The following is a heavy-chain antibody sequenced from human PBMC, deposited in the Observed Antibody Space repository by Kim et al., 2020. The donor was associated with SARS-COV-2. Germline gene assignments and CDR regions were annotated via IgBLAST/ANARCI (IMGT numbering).Heavy chain of an antibody. V-gene: IGHV6-1*01. Sequence: SQTLSLTCAIAGDSVSRNSATWTWIRPSPSRGLEWLGRTYYRSEWYHDYAPSVKSRIRINADTSKNQFSLHLSSVTPDDTAVYYCAGDSGWAFHYWGPGTLITVSS. CDR2: TYYRSEWYH. CDR3: AGDSGWAFHY. CDR1: GDSVSRNSAT. J-gene: IGHJ4*02. D-gene: IGHD6-19*01.